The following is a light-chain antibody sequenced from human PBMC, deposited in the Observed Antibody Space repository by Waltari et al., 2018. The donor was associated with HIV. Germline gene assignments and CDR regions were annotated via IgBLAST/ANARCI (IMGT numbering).Light chain of an antibody. J-gene: IGKJ4*01. Sequence: EIVLTPSPCTLSLSPGERATLSCRASQSVSSSYLAWYQQKLGQAPRLLIYGASSRATGIPDRFSGSGSGTDFTLTISRLEPEDFAVYYCHQYGSSPETFGGGTKVEIK. CDR3: HQYGSSPET. CDR1: QSVSSSY. CDR2: GAS. V-gene: IGKV3-20*01.